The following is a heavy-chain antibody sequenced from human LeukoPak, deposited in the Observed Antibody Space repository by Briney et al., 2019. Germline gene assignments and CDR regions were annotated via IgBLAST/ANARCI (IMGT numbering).Heavy chain of an antibody. Sequence: GGSLRLSCAASGFTFSGYGMHWVRQAPAKGLEWVAIIPYDGSNKYYADSVKGRLTISRDNSKNTLYLQMNSLRAEDTAVYYCAKSTTVTQRGYFDYWGQGTLVTVSS. CDR3: AKSTTVTQRGYFDY. V-gene: IGHV3-30*18. CDR2: IPYDGSNK. D-gene: IGHD4-17*01. CDR1: GFTFSGYG. J-gene: IGHJ4*02.